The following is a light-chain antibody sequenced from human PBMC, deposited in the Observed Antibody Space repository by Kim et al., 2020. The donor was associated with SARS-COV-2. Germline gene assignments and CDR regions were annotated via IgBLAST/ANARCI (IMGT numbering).Light chain of an antibody. CDR3: QQYGSSPRT. J-gene: IGKJ2*01. CDR2: GAS. V-gene: IGKV3-20*01. CDR1: RSVRSCY. Sequence: FAPGESPPLPCRPIRSVRSCYLDWCQPQPGQAPGLLFHGASSRATGIPDRFSGSGSGTDFSLTISRLEPEDFAVYYCQQYGSSPRTFGQGTKLEI.